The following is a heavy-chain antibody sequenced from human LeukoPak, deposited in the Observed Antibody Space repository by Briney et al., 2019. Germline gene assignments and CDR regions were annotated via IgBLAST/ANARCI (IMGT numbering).Heavy chain of an antibody. J-gene: IGHJ6*03. Sequence: SETLSLTCAVYGGSFSGYYWSWIRQPPGKGLEWIGEINHSGSTNYNPPLKSRVTISVDTSKNQFSLKLSSVTAADTAVHYCARGGRGRVPAAHMDVWGKGTTVTVSS. CDR2: INHSGST. CDR1: GGSFSGYY. V-gene: IGHV4-34*01. CDR3: ARGGRGRVPAAHMDV. D-gene: IGHD2-2*01.